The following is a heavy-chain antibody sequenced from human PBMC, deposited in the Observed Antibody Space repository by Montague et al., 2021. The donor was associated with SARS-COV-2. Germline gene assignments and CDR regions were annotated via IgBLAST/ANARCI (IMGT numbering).Heavy chain of an antibody. CDR2: IHHSGNT. CDR3: ASQVAYLDYFDP. V-gene: IGHV4-38-2*02. J-gene: IGHJ5*02. Sequence: SETLSLTCTVSGRSISTDHYWGWIRQPPGKGLEWIGSIHHSGNTYYNPSLKSRLNISIDTSTNQFSLKLTSLTAADTAVYYCASQVAYLDYFDPWGQGTLVTVSS. CDR1: GRSISTDHY. D-gene: IGHD4-11*01.